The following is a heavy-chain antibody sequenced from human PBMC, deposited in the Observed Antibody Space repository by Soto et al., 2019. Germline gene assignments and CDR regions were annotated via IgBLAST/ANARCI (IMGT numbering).Heavy chain of an antibody. Sequence: PSETLSLTCAVYGESLSAYYWPWIRQPPGKGLEWIGEINQSGSTNYNPSLKSRVTMSADTSKKHFSLKVTSVTAADTAVYYCARGTGYGPFLFPCLDVWGQGTTVTVSS. V-gene: IGHV4-34*01. J-gene: IGHJ6*02. CDR1: GESLSAYY. D-gene: IGHD5-18*01. CDR2: INQSGST. CDR3: ARGTGYGPFLFPCLDV.